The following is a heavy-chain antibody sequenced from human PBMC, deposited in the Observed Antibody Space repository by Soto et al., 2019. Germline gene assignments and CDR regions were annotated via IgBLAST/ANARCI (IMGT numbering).Heavy chain of an antibody. D-gene: IGHD6-19*01. Sequence: LRLSCAASGFTFSSYEMNWVREAPGKGLEWVSYISSSCSTRYYADSVKGRFTISRDNAKNSLYLQMNSLRAEATAVYSCAREYSSGNDAFDIWGQGTMVTVSS. CDR2: ISSSCSTR. J-gene: IGHJ3*02. CDR1: GFTFSSYE. V-gene: IGHV3-48*03. CDR3: AREYSSGNDAFDI.